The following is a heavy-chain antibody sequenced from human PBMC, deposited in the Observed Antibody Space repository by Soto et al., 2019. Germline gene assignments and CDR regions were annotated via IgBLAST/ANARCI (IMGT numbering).Heavy chain of an antibody. D-gene: IGHD3-22*01. Sequence: QVQLVESGGGVVQPGRSLRLSCAASGFSFSTYGMHWVRQAPGKGLEWVAVIWYDGSNEYYADSVKGRFTISRDNSKNTLVPQMNRPRAEDTAVYYCARHTSINYYDSSGYYGSFDYWGQGTLVTFSS. CDR1: GFSFSTYG. V-gene: IGHV3-33*01. J-gene: IGHJ4*02. CDR3: ARHTSINYYDSSGYYGSFDY. CDR2: IWYDGSNE.